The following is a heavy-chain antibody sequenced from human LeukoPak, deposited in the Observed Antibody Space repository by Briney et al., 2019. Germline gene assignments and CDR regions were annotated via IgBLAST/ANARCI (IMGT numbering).Heavy chain of an antibody. CDR2: IIPIFGTA. CDR3: ARDRVGATTALDY. D-gene: IGHD1-26*01. J-gene: IGHJ4*02. CDR1: GGTFSSYA. V-gene: IGHV1-69*05. Sequence: SVKVSCKASGGTFSSYAISWVRQAPGQGLEWMGRIIPIFGTANYAQKFQGRVTITTDESTGTAYMELSSLRSEDTAVYYCARDRVGATTALDYWGQGTLVTVSS.